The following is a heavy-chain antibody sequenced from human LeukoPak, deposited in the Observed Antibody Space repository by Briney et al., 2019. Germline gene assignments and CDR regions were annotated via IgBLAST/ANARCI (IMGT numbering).Heavy chain of an antibody. V-gene: IGHV3-15*01. Sequence: GGSLRLSCAASGFTFSNAWMSWVRQAPGKGLEWVGRIKSKTDGGTTDYAAPVKGRFTISRDDSKNTLYLQMNSLRAEDTAVYYCAKGDMTTYSIYHDYWGQGTLVTVSS. CDR1: GFTFSNAW. CDR3: AKGDMTTYSIYHDY. J-gene: IGHJ4*02. CDR2: IKSKTDGGTT. D-gene: IGHD4-17*01.